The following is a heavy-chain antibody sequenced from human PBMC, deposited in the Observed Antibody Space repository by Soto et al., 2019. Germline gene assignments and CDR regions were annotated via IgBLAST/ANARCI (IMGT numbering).Heavy chain of an antibody. V-gene: IGHV1-2*04. CDR1: GYTFTGYY. D-gene: IGHD6-6*01. J-gene: IGHJ6*02. Sequence: ASVKVSCKASGYTFTGYYMHWVRQAPGQGLEWMGRINPNSGGTNYAQKFQGWVTMTRDTSISTAYMELSRLRSDDTAVYYCARMYSSSSGAGYGMDVWGQGTTVTVSS. CDR3: ARMYSSSSGAGYGMDV. CDR2: INPNSGGT.